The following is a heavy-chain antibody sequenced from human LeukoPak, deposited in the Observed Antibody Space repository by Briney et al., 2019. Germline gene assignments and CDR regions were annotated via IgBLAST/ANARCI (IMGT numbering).Heavy chain of an antibody. J-gene: IGHJ6*02. V-gene: IGHV4-59*01. CDR3: ARGAPNFNHPLYYYYGMDV. CDR1: GGSISSYY. CDR2: IYYSGST. Sequence: SETLSLTWTVSGGSISSYYWSWIRQPPGKGLEWIGYIYYSGSTNYNPSLKSRVTISVATSKNQFSLKLSSVTAADTAVYYCARGAPNFNHPLYYYYGMDVWGQGTTVTVSS. D-gene: IGHD1-14*01.